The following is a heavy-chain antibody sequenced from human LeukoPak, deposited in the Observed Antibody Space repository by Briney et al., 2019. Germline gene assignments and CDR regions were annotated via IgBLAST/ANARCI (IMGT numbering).Heavy chain of an antibody. V-gene: IGHV3-53*01. CDR1: GFTVSSNY. CDR3: ARGRQTYYYYYMDV. J-gene: IGHJ6*03. CDR2: IYSGGST. Sequence: GGSLRLSCAASGFTVSSNYMSWVRQAPGKGLEWVLVIYSGGSTYYADSVKGRFTISRDNSKNTLYLQMNSLRAEDTAVYYCARGRQTYYYYYMDVWGKGTTVTVSS.